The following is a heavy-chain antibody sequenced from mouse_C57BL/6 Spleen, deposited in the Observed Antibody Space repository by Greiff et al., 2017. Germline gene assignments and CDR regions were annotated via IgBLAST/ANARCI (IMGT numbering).Heavy chain of an antibody. D-gene: IGHD3-2*02. CDR2: LYPAGGDT. J-gene: IGHJ1*03. V-gene: IGHV1-63*01. CDR3: ARGGSGYVDWYFDV. Sequence: QVQLQQSGAELVRPGTSVKMSCKASGYTFTNYWIGWAKQRPGHGLEWIGGLYPAGGDTNYNEKFKGKATLTADKSSSTAYMQFSSRTSEDSAIYYCARGGSGYVDWYFDVWGTGTSVTVSS. CDR1: GYTFTNYW.